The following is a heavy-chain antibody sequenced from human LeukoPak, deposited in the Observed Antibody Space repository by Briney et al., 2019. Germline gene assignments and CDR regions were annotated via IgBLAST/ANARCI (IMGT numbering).Heavy chain of an antibody. Sequence: PGGSLRLSCAASGFTFSSYSMNWVRQAPGKGLEWVSYISSSSSTIYYADSVKGRFTISRDNAKNSLYLQMNSLRAEDTAVYYCARSSYSSSWYMVNYWGQGTLVTVSS. D-gene: IGHD6-13*01. V-gene: IGHV3-48*04. CDR3: ARSSYSSSWYMVNY. J-gene: IGHJ4*02. CDR2: ISSSSSTI. CDR1: GFTFSSYS.